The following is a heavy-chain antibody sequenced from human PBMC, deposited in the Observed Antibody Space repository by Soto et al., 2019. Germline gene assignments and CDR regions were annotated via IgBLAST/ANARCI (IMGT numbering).Heavy chain of an antibody. D-gene: IGHD3-22*01. CDR3: ARDLYYYDSSGHFQWYFDY. V-gene: IGHV4-4*07. Sequence: SETLSLTCTVSGGAMSSYYWSWIRQPAGKGLEWIGHIYASGSTNYNPSLKSRVTMSVDTSKSQFSLRLNSVTAADTAAYYCARDLYYYDSSGHFQWYFDYWGQGTLVTSPQ. CDR1: GGAMSSYY. CDR2: IYASGST. J-gene: IGHJ4*02.